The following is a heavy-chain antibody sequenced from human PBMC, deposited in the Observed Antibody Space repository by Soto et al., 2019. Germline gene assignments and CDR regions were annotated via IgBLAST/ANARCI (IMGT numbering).Heavy chain of an antibody. CDR2: FDPEDGET. Sequence: GASVKVSCKVSGYTLSELSVRWVRQAPGKGLEWMGGFDPEDGETIYAQKFQGRVTMTEDTSTDTAYMELSSLRSEDTAVYYCATDTHIVEPPYYGMDVWGQGTTVTVSS. D-gene: IGHD2-15*01. CDR1: GYTLSELS. CDR3: ATDTHIVEPPYYGMDV. V-gene: IGHV1-24*01. J-gene: IGHJ6*02.